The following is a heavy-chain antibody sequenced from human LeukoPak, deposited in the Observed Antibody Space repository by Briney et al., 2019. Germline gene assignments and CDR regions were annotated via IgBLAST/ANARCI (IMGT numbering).Heavy chain of an antibody. V-gene: IGHV3-74*01. D-gene: IGHD3-22*01. CDR1: GFTFTTLW. CDR2: INHDGSST. CDR3: VRDWGYDSSGYWQKYFGT. Sequence: GGSLRLSCATSGFTFTTLWMHWVRHAPGKGLVWVSRINHDGSSTNYADSVKGRFTISRDNAKNTVYLQMNSLSAEDTAVYYCVRDWGYDSSGYWQKYFGTWGQGTLVTVSS. J-gene: IGHJ4*02.